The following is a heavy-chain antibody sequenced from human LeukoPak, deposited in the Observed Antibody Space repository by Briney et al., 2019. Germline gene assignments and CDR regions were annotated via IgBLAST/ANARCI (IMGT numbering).Heavy chain of an antibody. D-gene: IGHD2-8*01. CDR3: ARGTSLVLMDY. CDR2: INGDGSDT. V-gene: IGHV3-74*01. CDR1: GFTFKDSW. Sequence: GGSLRLSCAASGFTFKDSWMYWVRQAPGKGLVRVSHINGDGSDTNYVDSVKGRFTISRDNSKNTLYLQMNSLRAEDTAVYYCARGTSLVLMDYWGQGTLVTVSS. J-gene: IGHJ4*02.